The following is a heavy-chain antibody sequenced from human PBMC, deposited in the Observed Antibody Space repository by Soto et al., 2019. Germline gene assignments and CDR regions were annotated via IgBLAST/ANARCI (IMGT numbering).Heavy chain of an antibody. Sequence: GASVKVSCKASGYTFTSYGISWVRQAPGQGLEWMGWISAYNGNTNYAQKLQGRVTMTTDTSTSTAYMELRSLRSDDTAVYYCASSGSRIAAAGTYYYYGMEVWGQGTTVTVSS. J-gene: IGHJ6*02. CDR3: ASSGSRIAAAGTYYYYGMEV. CDR2: ISAYNGNT. V-gene: IGHV1-18*01. CDR1: GYTFTSYG. D-gene: IGHD6-13*01.